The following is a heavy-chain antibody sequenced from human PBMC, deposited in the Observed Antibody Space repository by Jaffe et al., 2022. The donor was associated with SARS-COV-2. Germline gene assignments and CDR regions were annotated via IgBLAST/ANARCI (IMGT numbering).Heavy chain of an antibody. D-gene: IGHD3-22*01. J-gene: IGHJ2*01. CDR1: GYTLTELS. Sequence: QVQLVQSGAEVKKPGASVKVSCKVSGYTLTELSMHWVRQAPGKGLEWMGGFDPEDGETIYAQKFQGRVTMTEDTSTDTAYMELSSLRSEDTAVYYCATISYYYDSSGYYVRYFDLWGRGTLVTVSS. CDR2: FDPEDGET. V-gene: IGHV1-24*01. CDR3: ATISYYYDSSGYYVRYFDL.